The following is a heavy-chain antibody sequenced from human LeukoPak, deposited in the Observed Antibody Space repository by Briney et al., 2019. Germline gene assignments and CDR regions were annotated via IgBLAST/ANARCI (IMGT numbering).Heavy chain of an antibody. CDR3: ARDNWNYGSSMDV. J-gene: IGHJ6*02. Sequence: SETLSLTCTVSGGSISSYYWSWIRQPPGKGLEWIGYIYYSGSTNYNPSLKSRVTISVATSKNQFSVKLSSVTAADTAVYYCARDNWNYGSSMDVWGQGTTVTVSS. CDR2: IYYSGST. CDR1: GGSISSYY. V-gene: IGHV4-59*01. D-gene: IGHD1-7*01.